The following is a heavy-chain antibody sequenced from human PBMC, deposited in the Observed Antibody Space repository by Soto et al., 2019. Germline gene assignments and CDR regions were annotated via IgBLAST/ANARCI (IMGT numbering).Heavy chain of an antibody. CDR2: IYWNDDK. CDR1: GFPIITKKMG. CDR3: ALSSGLGAFRGVDNWFDP. Sequence: SVPKLVKHRQALTKTCTFSGFPIITKKMGVGWNRQPPGKALEWHALIYWNDDKRYSPSLKSRLTITKDTSKTQVVLTMTNMDPVDTASYYFALSSGLGAFRGVDNWFDPWGQGTLVTVSS. V-gene: IGHV2-5*01. J-gene: IGHJ5*02. D-gene: IGHD5-12*01.